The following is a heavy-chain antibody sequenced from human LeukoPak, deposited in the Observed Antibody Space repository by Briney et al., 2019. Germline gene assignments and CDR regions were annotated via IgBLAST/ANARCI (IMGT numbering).Heavy chain of an antibody. CDR1: GYTFTSYG. Sequence: ASVKVSCKASGYTFTSYGISWVRQAPGQGLEWMGWISAYSGNTNYAQKLQGRVTTTTDTSTSTAYMELRSLRSDDTAVYYCARDGLGCSSTSCPLDYWGQGTLVTVSS. V-gene: IGHV1-18*01. J-gene: IGHJ4*02. D-gene: IGHD2-2*01. CDR2: ISAYSGNT. CDR3: ARDGLGCSSTSCPLDY.